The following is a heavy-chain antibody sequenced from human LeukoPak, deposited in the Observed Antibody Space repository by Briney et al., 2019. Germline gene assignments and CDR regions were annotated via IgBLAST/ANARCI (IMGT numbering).Heavy chain of an antibody. Sequence: PGGSLRLSCAASGFPFDISWLNWVRQALGKGPEWVATMKPDGSEKYYVDSVKGRFTISRDNAKNSVYLQMDSLRVEDTAVYYCAKDAFWGRGTLVTVSS. V-gene: IGHV3-7*01. CDR2: MKPDGSEK. CDR1: GFPFDISW. J-gene: IGHJ4*02. CDR3: AKDAF.